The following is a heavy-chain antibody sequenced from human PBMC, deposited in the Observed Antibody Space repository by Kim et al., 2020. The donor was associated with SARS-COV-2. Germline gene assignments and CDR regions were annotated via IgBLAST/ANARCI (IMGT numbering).Heavy chain of an antibody. Sequence: ACPVKGRFTLSRYTSKNTLYLQMNSLRAEDAAVYYCARDGSGSYYWHGMDVWGQGTTVTVSS. J-gene: IGHJ6*02. V-gene: IGHV3-30*07. CDR3: ARDGSGSYYWHGMDV. D-gene: IGHD3-10*01.